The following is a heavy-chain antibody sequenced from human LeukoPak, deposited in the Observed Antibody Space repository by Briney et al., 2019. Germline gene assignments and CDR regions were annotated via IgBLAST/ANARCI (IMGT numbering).Heavy chain of an antibody. J-gene: IGHJ6*03. Sequence: SETLSLTCTVSGGSISSYYWSWIRQPPGKGLEWIGYIYYSGSTNYNPSLKSRVTISVDTSKNQFSLKLSSVTAADTAVYYCARRGAARYYYYMDVWGKGTTVTVSS. V-gene: IGHV4-59*01. D-gene: IGHD6-25*01. CDR1: GGSISSYY. CDR2: IYYSGST. CDR3: ARRGAARYYYYMDV.